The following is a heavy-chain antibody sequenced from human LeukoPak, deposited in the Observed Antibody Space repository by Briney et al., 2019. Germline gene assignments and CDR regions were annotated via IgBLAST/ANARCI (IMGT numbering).Heavy chain of an antibody. CDR2: ISSSSSYR. J-gene: IGHJ3*02. CDR3: ARDGVGATTGDYAFAI. V-gene: IGHV3-21*01. CDR1: GFTFSSYS. D-gene: IGHD1-26*01. Sequence: GGSLRLSCAASGFTFSSYSMNWVRQAPGKGLEWVSSISSSSSYRYYADSAKGRFTISRDNAKNSLYLQMNSLRAEDTAVYYCARDGVGATTGDYAFAIWGQGTMVTVSS.